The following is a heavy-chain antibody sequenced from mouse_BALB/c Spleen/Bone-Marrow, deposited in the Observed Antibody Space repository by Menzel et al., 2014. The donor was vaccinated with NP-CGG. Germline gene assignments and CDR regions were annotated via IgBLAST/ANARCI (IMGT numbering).Heavy chain of an antibody. D-gene: IGHD2-10*01. J-gene: IGHJ3*01. V-gene: IGHV2-9*02. Sequence: VNVVESGPGLVSPSQSLSITCTVSGFSLTSYGVHWVRQPPGKGLEWLGVIWAGGSTNYNSALMSRLSISKDNSKSQVFLKMNSLQTDDTAMYYCARGPLLTWFAYWGQGTLVTVSA. CDR1: GFSLTSYG. CDR2: IWAGGST. CDR3: ARGPLLTWFAY.